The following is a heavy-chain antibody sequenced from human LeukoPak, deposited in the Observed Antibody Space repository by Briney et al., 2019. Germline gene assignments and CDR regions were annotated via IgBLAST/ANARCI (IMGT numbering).Heavy chain of an antibody. Sequence: ASVKVSCKASGYTFTSYAMHWVRQAPGQGLEWMGIINPSGGSTSYAQKFQGRVTMTRDTSTSTVYMELSSLRSEDTAVYYCAREITVIAGWFDPWGQGTLVTVSS. V-gene: IGHV1-46*01. D-gene: IGHD3-22*01. CDR1: GYTFTSYA. CDR3: AREITVIAGWFDP. CDR2: INPSGGST. J-gene: IGHJ5*02.